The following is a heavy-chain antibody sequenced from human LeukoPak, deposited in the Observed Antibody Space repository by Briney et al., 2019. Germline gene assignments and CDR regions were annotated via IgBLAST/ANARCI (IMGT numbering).Heavy chain of an antibody. CDR2: IYYSGST. J-gene: IGHJ3*02. V-gene: IGHV4-31*03. Sequence: SETLSLTCTVSGGSISSGGYYWSWIRQHPGKGLEWIGYIYYSGSTYYNPSLKGRVTISVDTSKNQFSLKLSSVTAADTAVYYCVSGSYNAFDIWGQGTMVTVSS. CDR3: VSGSYNAFDI. D-gene: IGHD1-26*01. CDR1: GGSISSGGYY.